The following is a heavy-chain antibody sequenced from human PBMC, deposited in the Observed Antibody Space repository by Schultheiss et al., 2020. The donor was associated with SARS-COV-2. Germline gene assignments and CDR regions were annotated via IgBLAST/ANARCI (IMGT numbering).Heavy chain of an antibody. V-gene: IGHV4-4*02. CDR1: GGSISSSNW. CDR2: IYHSGST. J-gene: IGHJ4*02. D-gene: IGHD3-10*01. CDR3: ARTSGVGAVRGAV. Sequence: SETLSLTCAVSGGSISSSNWWSWVRQPPGKGLEWIGEIYHSGSTNYNPSLKSRVTISVDTSKNQFSLKLSSVTAADTAVYYCARTSGVGAVRGAVWGQGTLVTVSS.